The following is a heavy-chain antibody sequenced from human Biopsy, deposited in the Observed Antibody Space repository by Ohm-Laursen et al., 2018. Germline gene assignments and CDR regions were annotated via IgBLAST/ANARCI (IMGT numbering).Heavy chain of an antibody. Sequence: SLRLSCTASGFTFSSYAMSWVRPAPGKGMEWVSAITSSGDTTYYSDSVKGRFTISRDSSKNTLHLQMNNLRAEDTAVYYCAKDQGYYYDRSVYYYFDYWGQGTLVTVSS. V-gene: IGHV3-23*01. J-gene: IGHJ4*02. CDR1: GFTFSSYA. CDR2: ITSSGDTT. CDR3: AKDQGYYYDRSVYYYFDY. D-gene: IGHD3-22*01.